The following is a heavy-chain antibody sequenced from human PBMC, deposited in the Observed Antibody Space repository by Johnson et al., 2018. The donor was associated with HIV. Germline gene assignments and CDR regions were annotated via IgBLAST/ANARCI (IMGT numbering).Heavy chain of an antibody. Sequence: VQLVESGGGLVQPGGSLRLSCAASGFTFSSYAMSWVRQAPGKGLEWVSAIGTAGDTYYPGSVKGRFTISRENAKNSLYLQMNSLRAGDTAVYYCAFPTGATTAFDIWGQGTMVTVSS. CDR1: GFTFSSYA. J-gene: IGHJ3*02. CDR3: AFPTGATTAFDI. CDR2: IGTAGDT. D-gene: IGHD5-24*01. V-gene: IGHV3-13*01.